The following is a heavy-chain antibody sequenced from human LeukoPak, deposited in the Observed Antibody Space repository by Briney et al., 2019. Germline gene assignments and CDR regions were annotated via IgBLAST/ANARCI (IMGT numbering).Heavy chain of an antibody. CDR3: AKDTEMATTITGGAFDI. D-gene: IGHD5-24*01. V-gene: IGHV3-9*01. CDR1: GFTFDDNA. Sequence: GRSLRLSCPASGFTFDDNAMHWDRQAPGEGLEWVSGISWISGSSGYADSVNGRFTISRDNAKSSLYLQMNSLRAEDTALYYCAKDTEMATTITGGAFDIWGQGTMVTVSS. J-gene: IGHJ3*02. CDR2: ISWISGSS.